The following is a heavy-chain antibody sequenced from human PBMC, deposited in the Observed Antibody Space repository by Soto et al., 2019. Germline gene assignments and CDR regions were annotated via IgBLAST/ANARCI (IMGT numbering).Heavy chain of an antibody. CDR1: GFTFSNYW. J-gene: IGHJ4*02. CDR2: IKNDGSST. V-gene: IGHV3-74*01. CDR3: ARGTGDYYDSSGYYSLGDF. D-gene: IGHD3-22*01. Sequence: GGSLRLSCAASGFTFSNYWMHWVRQAPGKGLVWVSRIKNDGSSTTYADSVKGRFTISRDNAKNTLFLQMDSLRAEDTAVYYCARGTGDYYDSSGYYSLGDFWGQGTLVTVSS.